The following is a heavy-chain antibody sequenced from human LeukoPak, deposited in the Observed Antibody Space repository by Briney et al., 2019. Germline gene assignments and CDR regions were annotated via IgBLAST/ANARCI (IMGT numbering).Heavy chain of an antibody. CDR2: ISAYNGNI. J-gene: IGHJ3*02. Sequence: ASVRVSCKASGYTFTSHGISWVRQAPGQGLEWMGWISAYNGNINYAQKLQGRVTMTTDTSTSTAYMELRSLRSDDTAVYYCARDPALIAVAGNDAFDIRGQGTMVTVSS. V-gene: IGHV1-18*01. D-gene: IGHD6-19*01. CDR1: GYTFTSHG. CDR3: ARDPALIAVAGNDAFDI.